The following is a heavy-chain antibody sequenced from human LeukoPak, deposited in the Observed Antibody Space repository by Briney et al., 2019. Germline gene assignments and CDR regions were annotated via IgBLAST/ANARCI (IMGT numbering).Heavy chain of an antibody. CDR3: ARDPGDIVGATNWFDP. V-gene: IGHV1-2*02. J-gene: IGHJ5*02. CDR2: INPNSGGT. CDR1: GYTFTGYY. D-gene: IGHD1-26*01. Sequence: ASVKVSCKASGYTFTGYYMHWVRQAPGQGLEWMGWINPNSGGTNYAQKLQGRVTMTRDTSISTAYMELSRLRSDDTAVYYCARDPGDIVGATNWFDPWGQGTLVTVSS.